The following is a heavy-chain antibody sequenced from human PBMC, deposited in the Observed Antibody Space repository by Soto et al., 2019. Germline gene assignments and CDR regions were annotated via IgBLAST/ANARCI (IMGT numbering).Heavy chain of an antibody. V-gene: IGHV4-34*01. D-gene: IGHD3-22*01. J-gene: IGHJ4*02. Sequence: QEQLQLWGAGLLKPSETLSLSCAVYGGSFSGYYWTWIRQPPGKGLEWIGEIKHSGSATYNPSLKSRVTISVDTSKRQFSLDLSSVTAADTALYYCARGATGSSAYYYDMSAERLDYWSQGAMVTVSS. CDR2: IKHSGSA. CDR3: ARGATGSSAYYYDMSAERLDY. CDR1: GGSFSGYY.